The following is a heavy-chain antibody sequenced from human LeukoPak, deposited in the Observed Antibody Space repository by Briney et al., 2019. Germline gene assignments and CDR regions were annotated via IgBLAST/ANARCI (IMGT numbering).Heavy chain of an antibody. V-gene: IGHV3-7*01. CDR1: GFTFNSYW. CDR3: ARDLGQYYDTSDNWFDP. J-gene: IGHJ5*02. D-gene: IGHD3-22*01. CDR2: IKQDGSEK. Sequence: QPGGSLRLSCAASGFTFNSYWMSWVRQAPGKGLEWVANIKQDGSEKYYVDSVKGRFTISRDNAKNSLYLQMNSLRAEDTAVYYCARDLGQYYDTSDNWFDPWGQGALVTVSS.